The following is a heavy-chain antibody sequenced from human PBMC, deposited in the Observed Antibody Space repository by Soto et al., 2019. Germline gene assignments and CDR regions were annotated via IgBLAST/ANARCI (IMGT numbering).Heavy chain of an antibody. CDR1: VDSISSGGYF. CDR3: ARSDNRNSLYGVDG. D-gene: IGHD1-7*01. J-gene: IGHJ6*02. Sequence: SETLSVTCTFSVDSISSGGYFCNWIRHHPGKGLEWIGYIFYSGTTFYNPSLKSRLSISIDASMNHVTLELTSVTAADTAVYYCARSDNRNSLYGVDGWGQGTAVKVSS. CDR2: IFYSGTT. V-gene: IGHV4-31*03.